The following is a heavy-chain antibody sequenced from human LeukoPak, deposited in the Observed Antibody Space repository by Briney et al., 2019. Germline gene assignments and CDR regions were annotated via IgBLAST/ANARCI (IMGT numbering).Heavy chain of an antibody. CDR2: ISSGDSA. J-gene: IGHJ4*02. V-gene: IGHV3-53*01. D-gene: IGHD2-8*02. CDR3: ARVGMYWNFDY. CDR1: GFTFDDYA. Sequence: QSGGSLRLSCAASGFTFDDYAMHWVRQAPGKGLEWVSVISSGDSAYYADSVKGRFTISRDNSKNTLYLHMNTLRAEDTAVYYCARVGMYWNFDYWGQGTLVTVSS.